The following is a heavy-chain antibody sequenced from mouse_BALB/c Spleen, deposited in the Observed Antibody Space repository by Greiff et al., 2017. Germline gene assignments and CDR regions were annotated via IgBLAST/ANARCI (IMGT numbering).Heavy chain of an antibody. CDR2: IWTGGGT. V-gene: IGHV2-9-2*01. D-gene: IGHD2-10*01. Sequence: QVQLQQSGPGLVAPSQSLSITCTVSGFSLTSYDISWIRQPPGKGLEWLGVIWTGGGTNYNSAFMSRLSISKDNSKSQVFLKMNSLQTDDTAIYYCVRDQSYYGNDWFAYWGQGTLVTVSA. CDR3: VRDQSYYGNDWFAY. CDR1: GFSLTSYD. J-gene: IGHJ3*01.